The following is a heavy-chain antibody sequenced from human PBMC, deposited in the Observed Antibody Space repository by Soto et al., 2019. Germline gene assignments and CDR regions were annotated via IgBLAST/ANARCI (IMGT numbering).Heavy chain of an antibody. V-gene: IGHV3-23*01. CDR1: GFTFNNYA. J-gene: IGHJ4*02. Sequence: PGGSLRLSCAASGFTFNNYAMNWVRQAPGKGLEWVATISGTGGSTYYADSVKGPFTISRDNSKNTLYLQMNSLRVEDTAVYYCAKDRLGGNFDYWGQGTQVTVSS. CDR2: ISGTGGST. CDR3: AKDRLGGNFDY.